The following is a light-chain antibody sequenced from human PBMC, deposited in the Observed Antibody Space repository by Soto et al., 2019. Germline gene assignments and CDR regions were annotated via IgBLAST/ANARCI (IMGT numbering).Light chain of an antibody. Sequence: EIVLTQSPATLSLSPGERATLSCRASQSVSSYLAWYQQKPGQAPRLLIYDASNRATGIPARFSGSGSGTDFTLTIGSLEPEDFAVYYCQQRSNWPPRITFGQGTRL. CDR3: QQRSNWPPRIT. CDR1: QSVSSY. V-gene: IGKV3-11*01. CDR2: DAS. J-gene: IGKJ5*01.